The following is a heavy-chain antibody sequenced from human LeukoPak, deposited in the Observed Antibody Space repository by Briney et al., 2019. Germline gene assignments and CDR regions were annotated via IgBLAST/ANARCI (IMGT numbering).Heavy chain of an antibody. CDR2: IYHSGST. D-gene: IGHD3-3*01. J-gene: IGHJ3*02. CDR1: GYSISSGYY. CDR3: ARTYDFWSGYHYFDAFDI. V-gene: IGHV4-38-2*01. Sequence: SETLSLTCAVSGYSISSGYYWGWIRQPPGKGLEWIGSIYHSGSTYYNPSLKSRVTKSVDTSKNQFSLKLSSVTAADTAVYYCARTYDFWSGYHYFDAFDIWGQGTMVTVSS.